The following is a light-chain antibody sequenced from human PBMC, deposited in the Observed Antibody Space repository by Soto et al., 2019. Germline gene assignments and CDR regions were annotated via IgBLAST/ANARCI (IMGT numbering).Light chain of an antibody. Sequence: EILLTQSPATLSLSPGDRVTLSCRASQTVGRYLSWYQHSPGQGPRLLVYDASNRATGIPARFSGSGSETDFTLTISSLEPEDFAVYYCQQRLHWPITFGQGTRLEI. V-gene: IGKV3-11*01. CDR2: DAS. J-gene: IGKJ5*01. CDR1: QTVGRY. CDR3: QQRLHWPIT.